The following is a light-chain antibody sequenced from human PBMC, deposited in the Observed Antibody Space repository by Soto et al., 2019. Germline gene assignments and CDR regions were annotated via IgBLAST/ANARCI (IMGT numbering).Light chain of an antibody. J-gene: IGKJ1*01. V-gene: IGKV1-39*01. CDR3: QQSYSVPR. Sequence: DIQMTQSPSSLSASVGDRVTISCRASRSISNYLNWYQHKSGKAPRLLIYAASSLQTGVPSRFSGTGAGTAFTLPITNLQPEDSATYYCQQSYSVPRFGQGTRVDLK. CDR1: RSISNY. CDR2: AAS.